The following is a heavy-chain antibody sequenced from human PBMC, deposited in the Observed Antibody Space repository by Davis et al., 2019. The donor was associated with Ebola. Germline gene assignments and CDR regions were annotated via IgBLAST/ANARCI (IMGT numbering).Heavy chain of an antibody. CDR1: GFTVSSNY. CDR2: IYSGGST. Sequence: GGSLRLSCAASGFTVSSNYMSWVRQAPGKGLEWVSVIYSGGSTYYADSVKGRFTISRDNSKNTLYLQMNSLRAEDTAVYYCAGKSRRRGYYYYYGMDVWGQGTTVTVSS. J-gene: IGHJ6*02. V-gene: IGHV3-53*01. CDR3: AGKSRRRGYYYYYGMDV.